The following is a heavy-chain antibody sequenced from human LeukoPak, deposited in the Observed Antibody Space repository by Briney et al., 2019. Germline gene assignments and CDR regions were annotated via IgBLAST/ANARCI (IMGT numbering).Heavy chain of an antibody. CDR3: AKAFGWELTDSVDY. Sequence: PGRSLRLSCAPSGFTFSSYGMSWVRQAPGKGLEWVSGISGSGGSTYYADSVKGRFTISRDNSKNTLYLQMNSLRAEDTAVYYCAKAFGWELTDSVDYWGQGTLVTVSS. D-gene: IGHD1-26*01. CDR1: GFTFSSYG. CDR2: ISGSGGST. J-gene: IGHJ4*02. V-gene: IGHV3-23*01.